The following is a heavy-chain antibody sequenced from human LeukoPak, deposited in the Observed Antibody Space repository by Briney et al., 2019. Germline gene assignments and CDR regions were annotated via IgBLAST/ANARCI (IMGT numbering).Heavy chain of an antibody. CDR1: AGSLSSSSYY. J-gene: IGHJ4*02. V-gene: IGHV4-39*02. CDR3: AREIPLRALDY. CDR2: IYYSGST. Sequence: SETQSLTCTVSAGSLSSSSYYWGWIRQPPVKGPDWIGSIYYSGSTYYNPSLKSRVTISVDTSKNQFSLKLSSVTAADTAVYYCAREIPLRALDYWGQGTLVTVSS. D-gene: IGHD3-10*01.